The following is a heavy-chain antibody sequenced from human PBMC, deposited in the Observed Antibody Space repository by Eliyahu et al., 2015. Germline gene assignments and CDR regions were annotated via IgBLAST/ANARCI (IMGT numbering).Heavy chain of an antibody. Sequence: QVQLVESGGGLVKPGGSLRXSCAXSGFTFSDYYMXWXRQAPGKGVEWLSYISSSGSNIYYADSVEGRFTISRDNAKNSLYLQMNSLRAEDTAVYYCARWLLWYEEFFGGQGTLVTVSS. V-gene: IGHV3-11*01. J-gene: IGHJ4*02. CDR2: ISSSGSNI. CDR1: GFTFSDYY. D-gene: IGHD3-10*01. CDR3: ARWLLWYEEFF.